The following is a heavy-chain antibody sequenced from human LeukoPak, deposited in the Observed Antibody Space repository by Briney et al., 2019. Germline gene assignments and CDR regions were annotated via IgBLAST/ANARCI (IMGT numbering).Heavy chain of an antibody. CDR2: ISGSGGST. V-gene: IGHV3-23*01. CDR1: GFTFSSYA. Sequence: GGSLRLSCAASGFTFSSYAMSWVRQAPGKGLEWVSAISGSGGSTFCADSVKGRFTISRDFSKNTLDLQMNSLRAEDTAVYYCARVGYSSYWHSDYWGQGTLVTVSS. J-gene: IGHJ4*02. CDR3: ARVGYSSYWHSDY. D-gene: IGHD3-22*01.